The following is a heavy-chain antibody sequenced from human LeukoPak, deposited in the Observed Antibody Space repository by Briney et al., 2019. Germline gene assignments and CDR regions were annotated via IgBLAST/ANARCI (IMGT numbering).Heavy chain of an antibody. Sequence: AGGSLRLSCAASGFTFSIYAMSWVRQAPGKGLEWVSAISGSGGSTYYADSVKGRFTISRDNSKNTLYLQMNSLRAEDTAVYYCAKGRSGYDDYWGQGTLVTVSS. CDR3: AKGRSGYDDY. J-gene: IGHJ4*02. CDR1: GFTFSIYA. D-gene: IGHD5-12*01. CDR2: ISGSGGST. V-gene: IGHV3-23*01.